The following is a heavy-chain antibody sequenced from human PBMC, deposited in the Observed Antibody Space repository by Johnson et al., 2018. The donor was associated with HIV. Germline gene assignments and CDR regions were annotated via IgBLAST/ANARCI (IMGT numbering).Heavy chain of an antibody. J-gene: IGHJ3*02. CDR1: GFTFDDYG. V-gene: IGHV3-20*04. D-gene: IGHD3-16*02. Sequence: EQLVESGGRVVRPGGSLRLSCAASGFTFDDYGMSWVRHAPGKGLEWVAGINWNGGNTGYADSVKGRFTISSDNAKNTLYLHMGSLSAEDAAVYYCASGGITFGGVIAPGAVDIRVQGSMVTVSS. CDR2: INWNGGNT. CDR3: ASGGITFGGVIAPGAVDI.